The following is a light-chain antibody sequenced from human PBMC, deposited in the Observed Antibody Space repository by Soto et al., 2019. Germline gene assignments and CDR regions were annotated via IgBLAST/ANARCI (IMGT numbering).Light chain of an antibody. CDR2: EGI. CDR1: QGIRND. CDR3: LQHNSYPQT. V-gene: IGKV1-17*01. Sequence: DIQMTQSPSSLSASVGDRVTITFRASQGIRNDLGWYQQIPGKAPKCLIYEGISLRPGVPSRFSGSGSGTEFTLTINSLQPEDFATYYCLQHNSYPQTFGQGTKVDI. J-gene: IGKJ1*01.